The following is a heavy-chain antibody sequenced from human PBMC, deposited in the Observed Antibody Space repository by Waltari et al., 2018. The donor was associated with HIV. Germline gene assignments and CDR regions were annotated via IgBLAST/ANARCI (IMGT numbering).Heavy chain of an antibody. D-gene: IGHD2-8*01. CDR2: IYYTGTT. V-gene: IGHV4-39*01. J-gene: IGHJ6*02. Sequence: QLQLQQSGPGLVKPSETLSLTCTVSGGSVINSDYYWDFIRQSPGKGLEWIGNIYYTGTTFHNPSLKRRVTMSADLSRNQFSLRLNSVTAADTAIYYCARRPRMAAFYLYYGMDVWGQGTTVTVSS. CDR1: GGSVINSDYY. CDR3: ARRPRMAAFYLYYGMDV.